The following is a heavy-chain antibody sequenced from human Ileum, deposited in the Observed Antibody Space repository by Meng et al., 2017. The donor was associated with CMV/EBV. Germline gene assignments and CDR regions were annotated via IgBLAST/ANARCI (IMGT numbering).Heavy chain of an antibody. V-gene: IGHV4-39*07. CDR1: GGSITTNKYY. CDR3: ARDLAGFLEGFDP. D-gene: IGHD3-3*01. J-gene: IGHJ5*02. Sequence: LRLQDPGPGRVNPLETRSTNCSVAGGSITTNKYYWGWIRQPPGKGLEWIGSSFYSGSTYYKPSLKSRVTISRDTSKNQFSLKLTSVTAADTAVYFCARDLAGFLEGFDPWGQGTLVTVSS. CDR2: SFYSGST.